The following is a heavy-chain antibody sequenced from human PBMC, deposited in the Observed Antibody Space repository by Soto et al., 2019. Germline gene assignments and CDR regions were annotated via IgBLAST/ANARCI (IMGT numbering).Heavy chain of an antibody. Sequence: SETLSLTCTVSGGSISSGNYYWSWIRQPPGKGLEWIGFISYSGSTYYSTSLKSRVTLSVDTSQNQFSLKLHSVTAADTAVYYCARERAKKQWLDYGMDVWGQGTTVTVSS. D-gene: IGHD6-19*01. CDR3: ARERAKKQWLDYGMDV. J-gene: IGHJ6*02. V-gene: IGHV4-30-4*01. CDR2: ISYSGST. CDR1: GGSISSGNYY.